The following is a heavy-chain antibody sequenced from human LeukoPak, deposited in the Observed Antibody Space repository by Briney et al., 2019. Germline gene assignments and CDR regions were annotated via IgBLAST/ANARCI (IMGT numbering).Heavy chain of an antibody. CDR2: INPNSGGT. V-gene: IGHV1-2*02. CDR1: GYTFTGYY. Sequence: GASVKVSCKASGYTFTGYYMHWVRQAPGQGLEWMGWINPNSGGTNYAQRFQGRVTMTRDTSISTAYMELSRLRSDDTAVYYCARDGQASYYYGSGNDFRFDPWGQGTLVTVSS. CDR3: ARDGQASYYYGSGNDFRFDP. J-gene: IGHJ5*02. D-gene: IGHD3-10*01.